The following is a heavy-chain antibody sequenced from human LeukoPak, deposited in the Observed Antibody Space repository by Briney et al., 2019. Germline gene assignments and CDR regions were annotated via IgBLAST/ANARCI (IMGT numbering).Heavy chain of an antibody. J-gene: IGHJ4*02. D-gene: IGHD6-19*01. CDR1: GFAFSSYA. CDR3: AKDHSSGWPDCFDY. CDR2: ISGSGGST. V-gene: IGHV3-23*01. Sequence: GRSLRLSCAASGFAFSSYAMNWVRQAPGKGLQWVSAISGSGGSTYYADSVKGRFTISRDNSKNTLYLQMNSLRAEDTAVYYCAKDHSSGWPDCFDYWGQGALVTVSS.